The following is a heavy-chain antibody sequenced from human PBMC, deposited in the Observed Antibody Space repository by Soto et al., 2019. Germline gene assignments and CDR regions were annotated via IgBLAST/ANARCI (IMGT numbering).Heavy chain of an antibody. CDR3: GRVVEGATRHTDFDS. CDR1: GVSIHNSHSF. CDR2: VYYSGGA. D-gene: IGHD2-21*01. Sequence: ETLSLTCAVSGVSIHNSHSFWGWIRQPPGKGLEFIANVYYSGGAHYNPSFKSRVTISVDTATNQVSLRMSSVTAADTAVYFCGRVVEGATRHTDFDSWGQGTLVTVSS. J-gene: IGHJ5*01. V-gene: IGHV4-39*01.